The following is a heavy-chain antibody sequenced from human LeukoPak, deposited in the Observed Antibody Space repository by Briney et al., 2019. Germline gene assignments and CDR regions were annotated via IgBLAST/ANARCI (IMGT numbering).Heavy chain of an antibody. Sequence: GGSLRLSCAASGFTFSSYAMSWVRQAPGQGLEWVGRIKSRADGGTTGYAAPVEGRFSISRDDSENTLYLQMNSLQIDDTALYYCLIFPGRWGQGTLVTVSS. CDR1: GFTFSSYA. CDR3: LIFPGR. CDR2: IKSRADGGTT. D-gene: IGHD3-3*01. J-gene: IGHJ4*02. V-gene: IGHV3-15*05.